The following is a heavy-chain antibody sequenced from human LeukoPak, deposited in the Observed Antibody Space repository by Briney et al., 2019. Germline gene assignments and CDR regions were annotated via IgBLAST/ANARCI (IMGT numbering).Heavy chain of an antibody. V-gene: IGHV3-73*01. Sequence: GGSLRLSCAASGFTFSGSAMHWVRQASGKGLEWVGRIRSKANSYATAYAASVKGRFTISRDASKNTAYLQMNSLKTEDTAVYYCTRLVTVGATTWDYFDYWGQGTLVTVSS. D-gene: IGHD1-26*01. CDR1: GFTFSGSA. CDR2: IRSKANSYAT. CDR3: TRLVTVGATTWDYFDY. J-gene: IGHJ4*02.